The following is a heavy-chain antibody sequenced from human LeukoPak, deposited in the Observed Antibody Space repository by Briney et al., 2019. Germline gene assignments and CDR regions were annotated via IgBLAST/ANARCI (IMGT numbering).Heavy chain of an antibody. CDR1: GGSFSGYY. CDR3: ASEGYCSGGSCYSAY. D-gene: IGHD2-15*01. V-gene: IGHV4-34*01. J-gene: IGHJ4*02. CDR2: INHSGST. Sequence: SETLSLTCAVYGGSFSGYYWSWIRQPPGKGLEWIGEINHSGSTNYNPSLKSRVTISVDTSKNQFSLKLSPVTAADTAVYYCASEGYCSGGSCYSAYWGQGTLVTVSS.